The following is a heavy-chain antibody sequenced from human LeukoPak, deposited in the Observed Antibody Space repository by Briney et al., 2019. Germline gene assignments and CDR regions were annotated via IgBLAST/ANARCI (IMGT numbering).Heavy chain of an antibody. D-gene: IGHD3-22*01. CDR1: GYSFTSYW. CDR2: IYPGDSDT. V-gene: IGHV5-51*01. J-gene: IGHJ4*02. CDR3: ARQADYYDSSGYGNFDY. Sequence: GESLKISCKGSGYSFTSYWIGWVRQMPGKGLEWMGIIYPGDSDTRYSPSFQGQVTISADKSISTAYLQWSSPKASDTAMYYCARQADYYDSSGYGNFDYWGQGALVTVSS.